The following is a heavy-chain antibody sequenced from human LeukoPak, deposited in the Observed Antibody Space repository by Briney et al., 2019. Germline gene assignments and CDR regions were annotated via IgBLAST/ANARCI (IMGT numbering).Heavy chain of an antibody. Sequence: PSETLSLTCAVYGGSFSGYYWSWMRQPPGKGLEWIGEINHSGSTNYNPSLKSRVTISVDTSKNQFSLKLSSVTAADTAVYYCARGPTAMALYYYYYYGMDVWGQGTTVTVSS. V-gene: IGHV4-34*01. CDR1: GGSFSGYY. D-gene: IGHD5-18*01. CDR3: ARGPTAMALYYYYYYGMDV. CDR2: INHSGST. J-gene: IGHJ6*02.